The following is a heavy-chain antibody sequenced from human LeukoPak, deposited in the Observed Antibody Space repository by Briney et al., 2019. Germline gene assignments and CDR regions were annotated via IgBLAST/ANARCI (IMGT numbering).Heavy chain of an antibody. J-gene: IGHJ4*02. CDR2: ISYDGINK. CDR3: AKDKGWLGRQGFDY. Sequence: VISYDGINKYYADSVKGRFTISRDNSKNTLYLQMNSLRAEDTAVYYCAKDKGWLGRQGFDYWGQGTLVTVSS. D-gene: IGHD3-22*01. V-gene: IGHV3-30*01.